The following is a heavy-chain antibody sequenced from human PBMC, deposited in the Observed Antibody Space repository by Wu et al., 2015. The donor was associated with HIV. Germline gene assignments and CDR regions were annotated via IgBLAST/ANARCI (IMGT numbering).Heavy chain of an antibody. D-gene: IGHD1-26*01. J-gene: IGHJ4*02. CDR3: ARPGGPSGSYEGFDY. CDR2: IIPIFGKP. CDR1: GDTFSTST. Sequence: QVHLVQSGAEVKKPRSSVKVSCKASGDTFSTSTFTWVRQTPGQGLQWMGGIIPIFGKPHYARRFQGKVTITADESTSTVYMELRSLKSEDTAVYYCARPGGPSGSYEGFDYWGKGTLVTVSS. V-gene: IGHV1-69*12.